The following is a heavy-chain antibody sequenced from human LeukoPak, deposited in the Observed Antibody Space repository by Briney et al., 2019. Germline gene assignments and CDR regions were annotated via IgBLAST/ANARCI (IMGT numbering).Heavy chain of an antibody. Sequence: PGGSLRLSCAASGFTFSSYSMNWVRQAPGKGLEWVSSISSSSSYIYYADSVKGRFTISGDNAKNSLYLQMNSLRAEDTAVYYCARMRRVGKEDAFDIWGQGTMVTVSS. CDR1: GFTFSSYS. J-gene: IGHJ3*02. CDR2: ISSSSSYI. D-gene: IGHD1-14*01. V-gene: IGHV3-21*01. CDR3: ARMRRVGKEDAFDI.